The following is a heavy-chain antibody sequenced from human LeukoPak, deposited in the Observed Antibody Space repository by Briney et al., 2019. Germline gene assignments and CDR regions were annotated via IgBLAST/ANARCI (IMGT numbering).Heavy chain of an antibody. J-gene: IGHJ4*02. V-gene: IGHV4-4*07. Sequence: PSETLSLTCTVSGGSISSYYWNWIRRPAGKGLEWIGRIYTSGSTNYNPSLKSRVTMSVDTSKNQFSLKLSSVTAADTAVYYCARESSSWPRHFDYWGQGTLVTVSS. CDR1: GGSISSYY. D-gene: IGHD6-13*01. CDR2: IYTSGST. CDR3: ARESSSWPRHFDY.